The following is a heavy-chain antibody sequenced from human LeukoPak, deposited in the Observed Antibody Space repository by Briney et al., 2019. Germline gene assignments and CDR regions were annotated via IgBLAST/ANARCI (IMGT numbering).Heavy chain of an antibody. V-gene: IGHV4-39*06. Sequence: PSETLSLTCTVSGGSISSSSYYWGWNRQPPGKGLEWIGSIYYSGSTYYNPSLKSRVTISVDTSKNQFPLKLSSVTAADTAVYYCARDSSARGFHWGQGTLVTVSS. CDR1: GGSISSSSYY. D-gene: IGHD6-25*01. J-gene: IGHJ4*02. CDR3: ARDSSARGFH. CDR2: IYYSGST.